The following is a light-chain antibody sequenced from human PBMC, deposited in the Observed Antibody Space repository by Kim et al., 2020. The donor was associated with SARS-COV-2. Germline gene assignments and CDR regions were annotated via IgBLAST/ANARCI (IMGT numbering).Light chain of an antibody. J-gene: IGKJ5*01. Sequence: DIVMTQSPDSLAVSLGERATINCKASQSVLYSSNNKKYLAWYQQESGQPPKLLIYWASARESGVPDRFSGSGSGTDFTLTISSLQAEDVAVYYCQQYYSIPLTFGQGTRLEIK. V-gene: IGKV4-1*01. CDR1: QSVLYSSNNKKY. CDR2: WAS. CDR3: QQYYSIPLT.